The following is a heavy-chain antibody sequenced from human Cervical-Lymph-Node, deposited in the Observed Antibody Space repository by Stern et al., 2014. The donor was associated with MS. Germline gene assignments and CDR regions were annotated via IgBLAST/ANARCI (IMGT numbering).Heavy chain of an antibody. CDR2: IIPMYGTA. CDR3: AREATAHSGTFDF. J-gene: IGHJ4*02. V-gene: IGHV1-69*01. CDR1: GGSFSSYA. D-gene: IGHD1-14*01. Sequence: DQLVESGAEMKKPGSSVKVSCKASGGSFSSYAVNWVRQAPGQRPEWMVGIIPMYGTANYAQEFQGRLTLIADESTSTAYMELISLTSEDTAMYYCAREATAHSGTFDFWGQGTLVTVSS.